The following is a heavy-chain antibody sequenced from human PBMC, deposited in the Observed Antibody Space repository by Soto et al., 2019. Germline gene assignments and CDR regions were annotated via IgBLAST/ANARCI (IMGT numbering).Heavy chain of an antibody. D-gene: IGHD6-6*01. J-gene: IGHJ5*02. CDR3: ARRSSSSLGSLFDP. Sequence: SETLSLTCTVSGGSISSSPYYWDWIRQPPGKGLEWIGAMYYTGNKNYNPSLESRVTMSVDTSKNQFSLKLSSVTPTDPAVYYCARRSSSSLGSLFDPWGRGIQVTVS. V-gene: IGHV4-39*01. CDR2: MYYTGNK. CDR1: GGSISSSPYY.